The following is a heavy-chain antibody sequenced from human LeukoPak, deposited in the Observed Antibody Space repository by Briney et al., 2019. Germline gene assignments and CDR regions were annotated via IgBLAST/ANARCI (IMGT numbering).Heavy chain of an antibody. J-gene: IGHJ4*02. V-gene: IGHV3-48*03. CDR2: ISTSGSTI. Sequence: GGSLRLSCAASGFTFSGYEMHWVRQAPGKGLEWVSSISTSGSTIYYADSVKGRFTFSRDNARNSLYLQMNSLRAEDTAVYYCARSTSNYFDYWGQGTLVTVSS. CDR3: ARSTSNYFDY. CDR1: GFTFSGYE.